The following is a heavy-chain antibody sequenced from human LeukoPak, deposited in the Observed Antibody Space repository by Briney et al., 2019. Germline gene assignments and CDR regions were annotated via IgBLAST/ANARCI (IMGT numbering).Heavy chain of an antibody. Sequence: GGSLRLSCAASGFTLSSYAMSWVRQAPGKGLEWVSAISGSGGSTYYADSVKGRFTISRDNSKNTLYLQMNSLRAEDTAVYYCAKHDQWLEGFFDYWGQGTLVTVSS. CDR1: GFTLSSYA. V-gene: IGHV3-23*01. D-gene: IGHD6-19*01. CDR3: AKHDQWLEGFFDY. CDR2: ISGSGGST. J-gene: IGHJ4*02.